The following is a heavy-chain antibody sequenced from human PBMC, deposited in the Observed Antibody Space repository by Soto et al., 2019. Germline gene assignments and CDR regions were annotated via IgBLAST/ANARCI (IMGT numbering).Heavy chain of an antibody. V-gene: IGHV4-34*01. J-gene: IGHJ4*02. D-gene: IGHD4-17*01. CDR2: INHSGST. Sequence: PSETLSLTCAVYGGSFSGYYWSWIRQPPGKGLEWIGEINHSGSTNYNPSLKSRVTISVDTSKNQFSLKLSSVTAADTAVYYCARASTVSNTNALDYWGQGTLVTVSS. CDR1: GGSFSGYY. CDR3: ARASTVSNTNALDY.